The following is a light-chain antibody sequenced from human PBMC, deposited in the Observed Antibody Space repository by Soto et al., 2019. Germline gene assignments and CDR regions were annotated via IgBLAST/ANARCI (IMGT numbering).Light chain of an antibody. Sequence: EIVMTQSPATLSVSPGERATLSCRASQSVSSNLACYQQKPGQAPRLLIYGASTRATGIPARFSGSGSGTEFTLTISSLQSEDFAVYYCQQYNNWITFGGGTKVEIK. CDR3: QQYNNWIT. J-gene: IGKJ4*01. CDR2: GAS. V-gene: IGKV3-15*01. CDR1: QSVSSN.